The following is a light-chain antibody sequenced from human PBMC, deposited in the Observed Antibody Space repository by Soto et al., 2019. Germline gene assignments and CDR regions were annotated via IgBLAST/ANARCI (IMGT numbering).Light chain of an antibody. J-gene: IGKJ1*01. CDR3: QECTTATTWT. CDR1: QGISNY. Sequence: DIPMTQSPSSLSASVGDRVTITCRASQGISNYLAWYQQKPGKVPNLLIYAASTLQSGVPSRFSGSGSGTAYTLSISSLQPEDVSTYYCQECTTATTWTFGQGTKVEV. CDR2: AAS. V-gene: IGKV1-27*01.